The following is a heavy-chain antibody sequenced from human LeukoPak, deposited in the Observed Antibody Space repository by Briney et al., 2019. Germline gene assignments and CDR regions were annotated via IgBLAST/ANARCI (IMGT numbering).Heavy chain of an antibody. D-gene: IGHD2-2*01. J-gene: IGHJ4*02. Sequence: ASVKVSCKASGYTFTGYYMHWVRQAPGQGLEWMGWINPNSGGTNYAQKFQGRVTMTRDTSISTADMELSSLRSEDTAVYYCAREGGYCSSTSCYASDYWGQGTLVTVSS. CDR2: INPNSGGT. CDR1: GYTFTGYY. CDR3: AREGGYCSSTSCYASDY. V-gene: IGHV1-2*02.